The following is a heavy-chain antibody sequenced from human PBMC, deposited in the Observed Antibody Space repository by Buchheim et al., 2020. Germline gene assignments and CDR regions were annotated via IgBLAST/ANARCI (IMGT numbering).Heavy chain of an antibody. CDR3: ARVASYSSSWYYFDY. CDR1: GYTFTSYY. D-gene: IGHD6-13*01. V-gene: IGHV1-46*03. J-gene: IGHJ4*02. CDR2: VNPDGGSP. Sequence: QVQLVQSGAEVKKPGASVKVSCKASGYTFTSYYMHWVRQAPGQGLEWMGIVNPDGGSPRYAQKFQGRIIMTRDTSTTTVYLELNSLRSDDTAVYYCARVASYSSSWYYFDYWGQGT.